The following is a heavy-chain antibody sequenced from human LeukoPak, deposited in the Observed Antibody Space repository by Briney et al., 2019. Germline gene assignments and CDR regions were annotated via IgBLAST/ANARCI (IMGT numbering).Heavy chain of an antibody. CDR3: ARHGLIVGGDWDFDY. V-gene: IGHV4-39*01. D-gene: IGHD3-22*01. J-gene: IGHJ4*02. CDR1: GGSISSSSYY. CDR2: IYYSGST. Sequence: SETLSLTCTVSGGSISSSSYYWGWIRQPPGKGLEWIGSIYYSGSTYYNPSLKSRVTISVDTSKNQFSLKLSSVTAADTAVYYCARHGLIVGGDWDFDYWGQGTLVTVSS.